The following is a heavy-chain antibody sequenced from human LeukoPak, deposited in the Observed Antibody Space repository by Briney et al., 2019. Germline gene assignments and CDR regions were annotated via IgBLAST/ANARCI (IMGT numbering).Heavy chain of an antibody. V-gene: IGHV4-39*07. CDR1: GGSINSTNYY. J-gene: IGHJ4*02. CDR2: IYYSGST. CDR3: ARYDSLGELVFDY. D-gene: IGHD3-16*01. Sequence: SETLSLTCTVSGGSINSTNYYWGWIRQPPGKGLEWIGSIYYSGSTNYNPSLKSRVTISVDTSKNQFSLKLSSVTAADTAVYYCARYDSLGELVFDYWGQGTLVTVSS.